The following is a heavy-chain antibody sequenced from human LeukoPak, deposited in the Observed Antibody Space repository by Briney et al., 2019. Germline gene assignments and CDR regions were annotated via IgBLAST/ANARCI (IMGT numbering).Heavy chain of an antibody. D-gene: IGHD3-10*01. Sequence: SETLSLTCTVSGGSISSGSYYWSWIPQPAGKGLEWIGRIYTSGSTNYNPSLKSRVTISVDTSKNQFSLKLTSVTAADTAVYYCARASRGHDYWGQGTLVTVSS. CDR3: ARASRGHDY. CDR2: IYTSGST. CDR1: GGSISSGSYY. J-gene: IGHJ4*02. V-gene: IGHV4-61*02.